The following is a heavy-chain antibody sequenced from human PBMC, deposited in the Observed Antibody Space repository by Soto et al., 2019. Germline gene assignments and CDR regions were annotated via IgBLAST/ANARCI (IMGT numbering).Heavy chain of an antibody. J-gene: IGHJ6*02. CDR1: GGTFSSYS. CDR3: ARDLPYYYGSGSYPARDYYYYGMDV. Sequence: GASVKVSCKASGGTFSSYSISWVRLAPGQGLEWMGGIIPIFGTANYAQKFQGRVTITADESTSTAYMELSSLRSEDTAVYYCARDLPYYYGSGSYPARDYYYYGMDVWGQGTTVTVSS. V-gene: IGHV1-69*13. D-gene: IGHD3-10*01. CDR2: IIPIFGTA.